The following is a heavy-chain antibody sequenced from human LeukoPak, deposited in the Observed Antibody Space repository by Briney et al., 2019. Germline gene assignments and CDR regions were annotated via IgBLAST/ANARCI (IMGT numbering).Heavy chain of an antibody. CDR2: LSGSGVNI. V-gene: IGHV3-23*01. CDR3: AKAGGYYGSGSPDYFDH. J-gene: IGHJ4*02. D-gene: IGHD3-10*01. Sequence: GGSLRRSCAASGFTFSSYAMTWVRQAPGKGLEWVSSLSGSGVNIFYADSVKGRFTISRDNSQNTVFLQMNSLRDEDTAVYFCAKAGGYYGSGSPDYFDHWGQGTPVTVSS. CDR1: GFTFSSYA.